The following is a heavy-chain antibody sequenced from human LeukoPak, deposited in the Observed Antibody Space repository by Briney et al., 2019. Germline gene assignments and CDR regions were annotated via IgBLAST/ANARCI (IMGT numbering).Heavy chain of an antibody. CDR2: IYNSGTT. D-gene: IGHD3-22*01. CDR1: GGSISSGDYY. V-gene: IGHV4-30-4*08. J-gene: IGHJ6*03. CDR3: AREYYYDSSGYKGFEYYYYYYMDV. Sequence: SQTLSLTCTVSGGSISSGDYYWSWIRQPPGKGLEWIGYIYNSGTTYYNPSLKSRVTISVDTSKNQFSLKLSSVTAADTAVYYCAREYYYDSSGYKGFEYYYYYYMDVWGKGTTVTVSS.